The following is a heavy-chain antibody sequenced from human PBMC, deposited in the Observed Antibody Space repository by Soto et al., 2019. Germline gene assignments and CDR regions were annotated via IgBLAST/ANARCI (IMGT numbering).Heavy chain of an antibody. CDR2: IYPGDSDT. Sequence: GESLKISCKASGYNFASYWIGWVRQMPGRGLEWMGIIYPGDSDTRYSPSFRGQVTISVDRSISTAYLQWNSLKASDTAMFFCARHGSISGRRNFFDYWGQGSLVTVSS. V-gene: IGHV5-51*01. J-gene: IGHJ4*02. CDR3: ARHGSISGRRNFFDY. D-gene: IGHD6-6*01. CDR1: GYNFASYW.